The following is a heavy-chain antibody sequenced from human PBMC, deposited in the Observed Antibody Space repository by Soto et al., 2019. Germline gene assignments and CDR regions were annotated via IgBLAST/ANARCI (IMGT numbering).Heavy chain of an antibody. Sequence: EVQLLESGGGLIQPGGTLRLSCVASGFSFKTYGMSWVRQAPGKELEWVSAISGRGHNTLYADSVRGRFTISRDNSNNSHFLQVDSLTDDDKAVYYGAKVSWMTMPVVVYDWYLDRWGRGPLVTVYS. CDR2: ISGRGHNT. CDR3: AKVSWMTMPVVVYDWYLDR. D-gene: IGHD3-22*01. J-gene: IGHJ2*01. V-gene: IGHV3-23*01. CDR1: GFSFKTYG.